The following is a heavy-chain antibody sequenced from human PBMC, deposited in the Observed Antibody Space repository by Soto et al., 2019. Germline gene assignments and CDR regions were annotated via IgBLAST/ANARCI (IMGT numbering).Heavy chain of an antibody. V-gene: IGHV4-39*01. J-gene: IGHJ3*02. D-gene: IGHD5-18*01. CDR2: IYYSGST. CDR3: AKYVDTTSETDAFDI. CDR1: GGSISSSSYY. Sequence: PSETLSLTCTVSGGSISSSSYYWGWVRQPPGKGLEWIGSIYYSGSTYYNPSLKSRVTISVDTSKNQFSLKLSSVTAADTAVYYCAKYVDTTSETDAFDIWGQGTMVS.